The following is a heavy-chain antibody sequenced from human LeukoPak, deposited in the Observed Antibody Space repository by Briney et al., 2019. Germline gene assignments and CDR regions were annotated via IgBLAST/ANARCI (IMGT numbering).Heavy chain of an antibody. CDR1: GFTFSSYA. D-gene: IGHD4-17*01. CDR3: AKDPGPYGDYSGSRR. J-gene: IGHJ4*02. Sequence: GGPLRLSCAASGFTFSSYAMSWVRQAPGKGLEWVSAISGSGGSTYYADSVKGRFTISRDNSKNTLYLQMNSLRAEDTAVYYCAKDPGPYGDYSGSRRRGQGTLVTVSS. V-gene: IGHV3-23*01. CDR2: ISGSGGST.